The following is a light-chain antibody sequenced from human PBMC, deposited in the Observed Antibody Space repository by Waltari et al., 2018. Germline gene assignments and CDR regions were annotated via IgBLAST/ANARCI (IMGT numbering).Light chain of an antibody. CDR2: KAS. CDR3: QQYNSYLSYT. J-gene: IGKJ2*01. CDR1: QSISSW. V-gene: IGKV1-5*03. Sequence: DIQITQSPSTLSASVGDRLTITCRASQSISSWLAWYQQKPGKAPKLLIYKASSLESGVPSRFSGSGSGTEFTLTISSLQPDDFATYYCQQYNSYLSYTFGQGTKLEIK.